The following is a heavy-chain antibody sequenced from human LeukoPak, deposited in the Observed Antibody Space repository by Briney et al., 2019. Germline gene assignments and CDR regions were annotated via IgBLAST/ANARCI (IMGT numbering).Heavy chain of an antibody. CDR3: AGSYYDILTGYPNWFDP. CDR1: GFSFSISN. CDR2: ISSKTNYI. V-gene: IGHV3-21*01. Sequence: GGSLRLSCAASGFSFSISNMNWVRQAPGKGLEWVASISSKTNYIYYADSVKGRFTISRDNSKNTLYLQMNSLRAEDTAVYYCAGSYYDILTGYPNWFDPWGQGTLVTVSS. J-gene: IGHJ5*02. D-gene: IGHD3-9*01.